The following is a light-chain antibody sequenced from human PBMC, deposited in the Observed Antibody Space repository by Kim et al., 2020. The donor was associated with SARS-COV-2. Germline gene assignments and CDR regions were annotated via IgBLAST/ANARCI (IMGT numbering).Light chain of an antibody. J-gene: IGLJ2*01. Sequence: LGQKVRITCQGDSLRSYYASWYQQKPGQAPVLVIYGKNNRPSGIPDRFSGSSSGNTASLTITGAQAEDEADYYCNSRDSSGNLYVVFGGGTKLTVL. CDR1: SLRSYY. V-gene: IGLV3-19*01. CDR3: NSRDSSGNLYVV. CDR2: GKN.